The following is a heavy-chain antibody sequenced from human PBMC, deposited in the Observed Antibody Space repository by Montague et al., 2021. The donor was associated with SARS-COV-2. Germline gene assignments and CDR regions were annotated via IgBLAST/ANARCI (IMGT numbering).Heavy chain of an antibody. CDR2: IFYSGST. CDR3: ARLPYFYDSTHGFDI. V-gene: IGHV4-39*01. Sequence: SETLSLTCTVSGGSISSSSYYWGWIRQPPGKGLEWIGNIFYSGSTYYNPSLKSRVTISVDTSKNQFSLRLSSVTAADTAVYYCARLPYFYDSTHGFDIWGQGTMVTVSS. D-gene: IGHD3-22*01. J-gene: IGHJ3*02. CDR1: GGSISSSSYY.